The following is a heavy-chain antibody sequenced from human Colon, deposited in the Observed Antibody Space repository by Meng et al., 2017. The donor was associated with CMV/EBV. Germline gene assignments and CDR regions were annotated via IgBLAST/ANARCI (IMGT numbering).Heavy chain of an antibody. CDR1: GGSINDFY. CDR2: TYYSGST. V-gene: IGHV4-59*01. CDR3: ARDTFDRRNGMDV. D-gene: IGHD3-10*01. Sequence: SETLSLTCNVSGGSINDFYWSWIRQPPGKGLEWIGYTYYSGSTYYNPSLKSRVTISIDTSKKHFSLRLSSVTAADTAVYYCARDTFDRRNGMDVWGQGTSVTVSS. J-gene: IGHJ6*02.